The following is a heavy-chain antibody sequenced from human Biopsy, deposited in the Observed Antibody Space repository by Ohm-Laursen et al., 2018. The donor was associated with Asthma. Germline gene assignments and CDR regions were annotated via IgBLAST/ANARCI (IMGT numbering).Heavy chain of an antibody. CDR3: ARYNYGGNPLDT. V-gene: IGHV5-51*01. J-gene: IGHJ5*02. CDR1: EDTLSGHW. Sequence: ESLRISCKGSEDTLSGHWIAWVRQKPGKGLEWMGITFPGESNPRFSPSFQGQVIMSVDKSVNTAYLEWSRLKASDTAIYYCARYNYGGNPLDTWGQGTLVTVSS. CDR2: TFPGESNP. D-gene: IGHD4-23*01.